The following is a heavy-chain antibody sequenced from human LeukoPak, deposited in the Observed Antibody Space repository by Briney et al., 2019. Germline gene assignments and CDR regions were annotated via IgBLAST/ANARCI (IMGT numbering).Heavy chain of an antibody. CDR2: INPSGGST. V-gene: IGHV1-46*01. D-gene: IGHD3-3*01. Sequence: ASVKVSCKASGYTFTSYYMHWVRQAPGQGLEWMGIINPSGGSTSYAQKFQGRVTMTRDTSTSTVYMEPSSLRSEDTAVYYCARDRARDFWSGYYLPLDYWGQGTLVTVSS. CDR3: ARDRARDFWSGYYLPLDY. J-gene: IGHJ4*02. CDR1: GYTFTSYY.